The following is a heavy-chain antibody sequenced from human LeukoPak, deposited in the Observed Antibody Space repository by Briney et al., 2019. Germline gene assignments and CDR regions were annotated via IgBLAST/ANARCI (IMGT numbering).Heavy chain of an antibody. V-gene: IGHV4-59*08. CDR2: VYYSGST. J-gene: IGHJ4*02. Sequence: SETLSLTCTISSGSIRSYYWSWIRQPPGKGLEWIGYVYYSGSTDYNPSLESRITISVDTSKNQFSLNLTSVTAADTAVYYCARLDPPFYSDSRGFDSWGQGTPVTVSS. CDR1: SGSIRSYY. D-gene: IGHD3-22*01. CDR3: ARLDPPFYSDSRGFDS.